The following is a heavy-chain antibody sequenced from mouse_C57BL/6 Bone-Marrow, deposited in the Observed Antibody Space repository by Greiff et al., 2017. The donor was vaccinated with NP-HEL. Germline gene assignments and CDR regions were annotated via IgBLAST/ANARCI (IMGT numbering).Heavy chain of an antibody. CDR3: ARSYDYDVGRDY. CDR2: ISSGSSTI. CDR1: GFTFSDYG. Sequence: EVKLVESGGGLVKPGGSLKLSCAASGFTFSDYGMHWVRQAPEKGLEWVAYISSGSSTIYYADTVKGRFTISRDNAKNTLFLQMTSLRSEDTAMYYCARSYDYDVGRDYWGQGTTLTVSS. V-gene: IGHV5-17*01. D-gene: IGHD2-4*01. J-gene: IGHJ2*01.